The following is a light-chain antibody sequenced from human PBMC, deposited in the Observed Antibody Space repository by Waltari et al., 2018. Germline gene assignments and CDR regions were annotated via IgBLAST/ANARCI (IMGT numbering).Light chain of an antibody. CDR2: WAS. CDR1: QSVLYSSNNKNF. J-gene: IGKJ1*01. CDR3: QQYFSTPPT. Sequence: DIVMTQSPDSLAVSLGERATIDCQSSQSVLYSSNNKNFLAWYQQKPGQPPKLLISWASTRESGVPDRFSGSGSGTDFTLTIRSLQAEDAAVYYCQQYFSTPPTFGQGTKVEIK. V-gene: IGKV4-1*01.